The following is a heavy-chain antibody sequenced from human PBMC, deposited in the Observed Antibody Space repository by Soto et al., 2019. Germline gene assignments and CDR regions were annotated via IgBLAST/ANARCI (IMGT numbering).Heavy chain of an antibody. J-gene: IGHJ6*02. CDR2: ISSSGGTI. Sequence: GPLRLACAAAGFTFSDYEMNWVGQTPGKGLEWLSYISSSGGTIKYADSVKGRFTISRDNAKNSLYLRMHSLRADDTAVYYCARDAFEIYYKVGLDVWGQGTPGTVSS. CDR3: ARDAFEIYYKVGLDV. D-gene: IGHD3-10*01. V-gene: IGHV3-48*03. CDR1: GFTFSDYE.